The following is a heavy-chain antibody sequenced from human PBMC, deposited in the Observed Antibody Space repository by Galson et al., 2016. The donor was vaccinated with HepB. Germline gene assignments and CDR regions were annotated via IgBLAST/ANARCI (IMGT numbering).Heavy chain of an antibody. J-gene: IGHJ3*02. V-gene: IGHV1-69*13. D-gene: IGHD1-26*01. Sequence: SVKVSCKASGGALSSYMITWVRQAPGQGLKWMGGIIPNVNTATYAQSFQGGVTIAADEYRNTVYMELNSLRSDDTAVYYCAKGLLGVSGAFNIWGQGTMVTVSS. CDR2: IIPNVNTA. CDR1: GGALSSYM. CDR3: AKGLLGVSGAFNI.